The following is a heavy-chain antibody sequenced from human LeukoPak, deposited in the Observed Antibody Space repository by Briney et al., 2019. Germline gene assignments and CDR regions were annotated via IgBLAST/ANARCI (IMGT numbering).Heavy chain of an antibody. J-gene: IGHJ3*02. Sequence: SETLSLTCTVSGGSISTNNHYWGWIRQPPGKGLEWIGNIYYSGSTDYNPSLKSQVTISVDTSENHFSLKVTSVTAADTAVYYCARWRHGYNSVDAFDIWGQGVMVTVSS. D-gene: IGHD5-24*01. CDR1: GGSISTNNHY. CDR2: IYYSGST. CDR3: ARWRHGYNSVDAFDI. V-gene: IGHV4-39*01.